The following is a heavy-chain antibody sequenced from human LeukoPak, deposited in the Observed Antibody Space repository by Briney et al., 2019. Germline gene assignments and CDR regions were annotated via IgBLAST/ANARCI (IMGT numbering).Heavy chain of an antibody. V-gene: IGHV3-53*01. CDR1: GFTVSSNY. J-gene: IGHJ4*02. CDR2: IYSGGST. D-gene: IGHD6-13*01. Sequence: GGSLRLSCGASGFTVSSNYMSWVRQAPGKGLEWVSVIYSGGSTYYADSVKGRFTISRDNSKNTLYLQMNSLRAEDTAVYYCAKEGGSSPFFDYWGQGTLVTVSS. CDR3: AKEGGSSPFFDY.